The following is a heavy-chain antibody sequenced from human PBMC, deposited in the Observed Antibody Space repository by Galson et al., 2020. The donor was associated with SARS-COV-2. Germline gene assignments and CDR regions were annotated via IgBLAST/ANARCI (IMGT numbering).Heavy chain of an antibody. J-gene: IGHJ6*02. CDR3: ARATRLKYPMDV. Sequence: QTPSLSCTVSGVSISTDYRNWVRPPPGKGLERIGEIFDSVSTHYNPPLKGRVTISVDTSKNQCSLKLISVTAADTAVYNCARATRLKYPMDVWGQGITVTVSS. D-gene: IGHD2-2*01. V-gene: IGHV4-59*01. CDR1: GVSISTDY. CDR2: IFDSVST.